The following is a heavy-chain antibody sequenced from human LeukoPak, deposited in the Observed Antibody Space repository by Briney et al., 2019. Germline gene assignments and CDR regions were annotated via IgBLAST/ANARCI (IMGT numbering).Heavy chain of an antibody. CDR3: ARQGQLNFDY. CDR2: IYYSGST. D-gene: IGHD5-18*01. Sequence: SETLSLTCTVSGGSISSHYWSWIRQPPGKGLEWIGYIYYSGSTNYNPSLKSRVTISVDTSKNQFSLKLSSVTAADTAVYYCARQGQLNFDYWGQGTLVTVSS. CDR1: GGSISSHY. J-gene: IGHJ4*02. V-gene: IGHV4-59*11.